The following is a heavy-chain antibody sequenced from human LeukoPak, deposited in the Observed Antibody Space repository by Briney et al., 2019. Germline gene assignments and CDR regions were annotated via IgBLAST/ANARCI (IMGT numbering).Heavy chain of an antibody. D-gene: IGHD3-3*01. CDR1: GGSLSGYY. CDR3: ARGGITIFGVVTAYYMDV. V-gene: IGHV4-34*01. Sequence: KSSETLSLTCAVYGGSLSGYYWSWIRQPPGKGLEWIGEINHSGSTNYNPSLKSRVTISVDTSKNQFSLKLSSVTAADTAVYYCARGGITIFGVVTAYYMDVWGKGTTVTVSS. CDR2: INHSGST. J-gene: IGHJ6*03.